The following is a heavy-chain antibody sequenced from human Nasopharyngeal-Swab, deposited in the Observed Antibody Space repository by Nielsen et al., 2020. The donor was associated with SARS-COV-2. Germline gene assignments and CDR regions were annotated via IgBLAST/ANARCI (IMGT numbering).Heavy chain of an antibody. CDR2: TYYRSKWYV. J-gene: IGHJ5*02. CDR3: ARDEGAFNS. V-gene: IGHV6-1*01. Sequence: WIRQSPSRGLEWLGRTYYRSKWYVDYAESVKSRIIINPDTSKNRFSLQLNSVTPEDTAVYYCARDEGAFNSWGQGTLVTVSS. D-gene: IGHD1-26*01.